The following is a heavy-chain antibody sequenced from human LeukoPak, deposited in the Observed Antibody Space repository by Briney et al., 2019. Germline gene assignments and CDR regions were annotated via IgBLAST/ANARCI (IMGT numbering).Heavy chain of an antibody. J-gene: IGHJ3*01. CDR3: AREGSGRTAYNDGLDV. Sequence: GGSLRLSCAASGFTVSSSYMTWVRQAPGKGLECVSVIRSGGSTVYADSVKGRFTISRDNSKNTLYLQLNSLRAEDTAVYYCAREGSGRTAYNDGLDVWGQGTMVTVSS. V-gene: IGHV3-53*01. D-gene: IGHD3-10*01. CDR2: IRSGGST. CDR1: GFTVSSSY.